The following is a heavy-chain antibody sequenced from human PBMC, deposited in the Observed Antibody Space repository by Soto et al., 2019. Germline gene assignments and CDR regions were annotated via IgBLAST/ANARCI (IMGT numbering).Heavy chain of an antibody. D-gene: IGHD2-2*01. CDR2: ISPYSGNT. J-gene: IGHJ4*02. CDR3: ARDTSQKIGYGLYDY. Sequence: QVQLVQSGAEVRKPGASVKVSCKASGYTFTSYAVSWVRQATGQGLAWMGWISPYSGNTTYGQKVQGRVSLTTDTCTRTVYLELRKLSSDDTAVYYCARDTSQKIGYGLYDYWGQGTQVTVSS. CDR1: GYTFTSYA. V-gene: IGHV1-18*01.